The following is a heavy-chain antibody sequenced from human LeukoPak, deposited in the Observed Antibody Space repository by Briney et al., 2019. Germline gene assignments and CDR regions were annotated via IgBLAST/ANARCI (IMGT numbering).Heavy chain of an antibody. J-gene: IGHJ4*02. CDR1: GFTFSSYG. CDR3: AKSSDSSSWYYFDY. V-gene: IGHV3-30*18. D-gene: IGHD6-13*01. CDR2: ISYDGSNK. Sequence: GGSLRLSCAASGFTFSSYGMHWVRQALGKGLEWVAVISYDGSNKYYADSVKGRFTISRDNSKNTLYLQMNSLRAEDTAVYYCAKSSDSSSWYYFDYWGQGTLVTVSS.